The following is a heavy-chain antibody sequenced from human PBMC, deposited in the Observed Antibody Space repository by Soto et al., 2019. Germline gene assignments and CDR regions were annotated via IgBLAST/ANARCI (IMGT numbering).Heavy chain of an antibody. CDR1: GYTFTSYG. D-gene: IGHD6-6*01. V-gene: IGHV1-18*01. Sequence: ASVKVSCKASGYTFTSYGISWVRQAPGQGLEWMGWISAYNGNTNYAQKLQGRVTMTTDTSTSTAYMELRSLRSDDTAVYYCARDWYSSSSYYGMDVWGQGTTVTVSS. J-gene: IGHJ6*02. CDR2: ISAYNGNT. CDR3: ARDWYSSSSYYGMDV.